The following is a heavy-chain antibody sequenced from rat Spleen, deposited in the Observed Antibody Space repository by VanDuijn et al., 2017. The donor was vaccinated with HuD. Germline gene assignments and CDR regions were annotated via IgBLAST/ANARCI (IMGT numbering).Heavy chain of an antibody. CDR1: GFTFSDYY. D-gene: IGHD1-2*01. V-gene: IGHV5-29*01. CDR2: ISYDGSST. J-gene: IGHJ4*01. CDR3: ATLLYLRVMDA. Sequence: EVQLVESDGGLVQPGRSLKLSCAASGFTFSDYYMAWVRQAPTKGLEWVATISYDGSSTYYRDSVKGRFTISRDNAKSTLYLQMDSLRSEDTATYYCATLLYLRVMDAWGQGASVTVSS.